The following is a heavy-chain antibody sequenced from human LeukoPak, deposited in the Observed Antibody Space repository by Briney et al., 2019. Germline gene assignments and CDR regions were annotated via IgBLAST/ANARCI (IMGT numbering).Heavy chain of an antibody. CDR2: IKQDGSEK. V-gene: IGHV3-7*01. Sequence: GGSLRLSCAASGFTFSSYGMHWVRQAPGKGLEWVANIKQDGSEKYYVDSVKGRFTISRDNAKNSLYLQMNSLRAEDTAVYYCAREILGLAAAGRGFDYWGQGTLVTVSS. CDR1: GFTFSSYG. D-gene: IGHD6-13*01. CDR3: AREILGLAAAGRGFDY. J-gene: IGHJ4*02.